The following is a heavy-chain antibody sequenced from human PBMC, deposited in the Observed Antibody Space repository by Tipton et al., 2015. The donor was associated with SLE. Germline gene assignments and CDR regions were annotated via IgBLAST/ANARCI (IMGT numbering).Heavy chain of an antibody. CDR1: GYTFTGYY. Sequence: QVQLVQSGPEVKKPGASVKVSCKASGYTFTGYYVHWVRQAPGQGLEWMGRINPNSGGTNYAQKFQGRVTMTRDTSISTAYMELSRLRSDDTAVYYCARDLRGYDSSGYEDYWGQGTLVTVSS. CDR3: ARDLRGYDSSGYEDY. D-gene: IGHD3-22*01. J-gene: IGHJ4*02. V-gene: IGHV1-2*06. CDR2: INPNSGGT.